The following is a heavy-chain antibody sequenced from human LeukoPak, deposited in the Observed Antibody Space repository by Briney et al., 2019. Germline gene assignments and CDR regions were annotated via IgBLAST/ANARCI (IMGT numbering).Heavy chain of an antibody. J-gene: IGHJ6*02. CDR1: GGSISTYY. CDR2: IYYTRST. Sequence: PSETLSLTCAVSGGSISTYYWSWIRQPPGKGLEWIAYIYYTRSTDYNPSLKSRVTISVDTSKNQFSLKLTSVTAADTAVYYCARRKVYYGMDVWGQGTTVTVSS. V-gene: IGHV4-59*01. CDR3: ARRKVYYGMDV.